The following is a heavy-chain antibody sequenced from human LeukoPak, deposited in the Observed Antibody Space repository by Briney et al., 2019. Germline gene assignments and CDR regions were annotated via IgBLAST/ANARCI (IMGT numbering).Heavy chain of an antibody. Sequence: ASVKVSCKASGYNFIDFYIHWVRQATGQGLEWMGWMNPNSGNTGYAQKFQGRVTMTRNTSISTAYMELSSLRSEDTAVYYCASITMVRGVIQTPYYYYGMDVWGQGTTVTVSS. J-gene: IGHJ6*02. CDR1: GYNFIDFY. CDR2: MNPNSGNT. D-gene: IGHD3-10*01. CDR3: ASITMVRGVIQTPYYYYGMDV. V-gene: IGHV1-8*02.